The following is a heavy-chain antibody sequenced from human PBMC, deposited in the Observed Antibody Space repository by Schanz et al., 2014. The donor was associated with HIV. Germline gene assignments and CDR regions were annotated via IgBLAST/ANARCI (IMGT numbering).Heavy chain of an antibody. J-gene: IGHJ4*02. D-gene: IGHD3-10*01. CDR2: MTWNRRRI. CDR3: ARASVTDFLDY. Sequence: VQLVESGGALVQPGRSLRLACAASGFTFEDYAMHWVRQTPGKGLEWVSGMTWNRRRIGYGDAVKGRFTISRDDAKSSLFLQMNSLRAEDTAVYYCARASVTDFLDYWGQGTLVTVSS. V-gene: IGHV3-9*01. CDR1: GFTFEDYA.